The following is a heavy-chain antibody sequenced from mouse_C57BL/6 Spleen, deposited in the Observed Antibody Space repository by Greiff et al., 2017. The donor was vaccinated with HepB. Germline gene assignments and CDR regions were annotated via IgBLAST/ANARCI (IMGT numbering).Heavy chain of an antibody. CDR3: ARHEDSDGNILYWYFDV. D-gene: IGHD2-1*01. CDR1: GYTFTEYT. CDR2: FYPGSGSI. J-gene: IGHJ1*03. Sequence: VKLMESGAELVKPGASVKLSCKASGYTFTEYTIHWVKQRSGQGLEWIGWFYPGSGSIKYNEKFKDKATLTADKSSSTVYMELSRLTSEDSAVYFCARHEDSDGNILYWYFDVWGTGTTVTVSS. V-gene: IGHV1-62-2*01.